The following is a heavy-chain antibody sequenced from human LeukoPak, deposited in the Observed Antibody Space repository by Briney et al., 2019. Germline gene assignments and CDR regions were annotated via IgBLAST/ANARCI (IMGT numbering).Heavy chain of an antibody. D-gene: IGHD5-24*01. Sequence: SGGSLRLSCAASGFTVSSNYMSWVRQAPGKGLEWVSVIYSGGSTYYADSVKGRFTISRDNSKNTLYLQMNSLRAEDTAVYYCARLYLPATRFDYWGQGTLVTVSS. CDR1: GFTVSSNY. CDR3: ARLYLPATRFDY. J-gene: IGHJ4*02. V-gene: IGHV3-53*01. CDR2: IYSGGST.